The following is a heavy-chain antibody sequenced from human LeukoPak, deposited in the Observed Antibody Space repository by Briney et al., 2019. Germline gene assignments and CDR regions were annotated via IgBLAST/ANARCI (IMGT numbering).Heavy chain of an antibody. D-gene: IGHD2-15*01. J-gene: IGHJ4*02. V-gene: IGHV3-74*01. Sequence: GGSLRLSCAASGFTFSSYWMHWVRQAPGKGLVWVSRINSDGSSTSYADSVKGRFTISRDNAKNTLYLQMNSLRAEDTAVYYCAKDLQDIVVVVAATPGGYWGQGTLVTVSS. CDR3: AKDLQDIVVVVAATPGGY. CDR1: GFTFSSYW. CDR2: INSDGSST.